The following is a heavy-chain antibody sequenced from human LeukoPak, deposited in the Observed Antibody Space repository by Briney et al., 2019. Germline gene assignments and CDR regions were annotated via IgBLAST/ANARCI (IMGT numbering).Heavy chain of an antibody. Sequence: SQTLSLTCTVSGGSISSGDYYWSWIRQPPGKGLEWIGYIYYSGSTYYNPSLKSRVTISVDTSKNQFSLKLSSVTAADTAVYYYARDPIVVEPCFDYWGQGTLVTVSS. V-gene: IGHV4-30-4*01. D-gene: IGHD3-22*01. CDR3: ARDPIVVEPCFDY. CDR1: GGSISSGDYY. CDR2: IYYSGST. J-gene: IGHJ4*02.